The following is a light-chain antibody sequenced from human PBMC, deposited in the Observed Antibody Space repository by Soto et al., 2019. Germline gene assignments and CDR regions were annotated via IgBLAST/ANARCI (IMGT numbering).Light chain of an antibody. CDR3: QQSYSSPPP. CDR2: AAS. V-gene: IGKV1-39*01. CDR1: QSISNH. J-gene: IGKJ1*01. Sequence: EITQSTSSLSASVEDRGMITCWASQSISNHLNWYQQKPGKAPKLLIFAASSLQSGVPSRFSGSRSGPDFTLTISSLQPEDFATYYCQQSYSSPPPFAQGTKVAIK.